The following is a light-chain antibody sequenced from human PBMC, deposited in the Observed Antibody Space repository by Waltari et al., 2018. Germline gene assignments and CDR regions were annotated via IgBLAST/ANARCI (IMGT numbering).Light chain of an antibody. CDR2: SHN. CDR1: SSNIGSNT. Sequence: QSVLTQPPSASGTPGQRVTISCSGSSSNIGSNTVNWYQQLPGTAPKLLIYSHNRRPSGVPDRFSGSKSGTAASLAISGLQSEDEADYYCAAWDDSQNGPVFGGGTKLTVL. CDR3: AAWDDSQNGPV. V-gene: IGLV1-44*01. J-gene: IGLJ3*02.